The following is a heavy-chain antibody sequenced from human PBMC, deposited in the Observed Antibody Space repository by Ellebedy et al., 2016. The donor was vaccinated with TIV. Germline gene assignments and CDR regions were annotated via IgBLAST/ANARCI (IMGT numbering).Heavy chain of an antibody. CDR2: ISAYNGNT. CDR1: GYTFTSYG. D-gene: IGHD6-13*01. J-gene: IGHJ5*02. V-gene: IGHV1-18*01. Sequence: AASVKVSCKASGYTFTSYGISWVRQAPGQGLEWMGWISAYNGNTNYAQKLQGRVTMTTDTSTSTAYMELRSLRSDDTAVYYCARDPKTRVAEAGNWFDPWGQGTLVTVSS. CDR3: ARDPKTRVAEAGNWFDP.